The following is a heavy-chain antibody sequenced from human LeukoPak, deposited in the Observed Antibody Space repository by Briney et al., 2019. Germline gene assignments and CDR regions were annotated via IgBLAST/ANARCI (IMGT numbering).Heavy chain of an antibody. Sequence: SVKVSCKASGGTFSSYAISWVRQAPGQGLEWMGGIIPIFGTANYAQKFRGRVTITADESTSTAYMELSSLRSEDTAVYYCARVSGIAAAGKLLFYYYYYGMDVWGQGTTVTVSS. CDR2: IIPIFGTA. J-gene: IGHJ6*02. CDR1: GGTFSSYA. CDR3: ARVSGIAAAGKLLFYYYYYGMDV. V-gene: IGHV1-69*13. D-gene: IGHD6-13*01.